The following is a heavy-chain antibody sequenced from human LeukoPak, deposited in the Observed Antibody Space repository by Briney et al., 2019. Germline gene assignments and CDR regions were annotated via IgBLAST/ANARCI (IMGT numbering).Heavy chain of an antibody. Sequence: GGSLRLSCAASGFTFDDYGMSWVRQAPGKGLEWVSGINWNGGSTGYADSVKGRFTISRDNAKNSLHLQMNSLRAEDTALYYCARHSSSSWRQYFDYWGQGTLVTVSS. CDR2: INWNGGST. J-gene: IGHJ4*02. V-gene: IGHV3-20*04. D-gene: IGHD6-13*01. CDR3: ARHSSSSWRQYFDY. CDR1: GFTFDDYG.